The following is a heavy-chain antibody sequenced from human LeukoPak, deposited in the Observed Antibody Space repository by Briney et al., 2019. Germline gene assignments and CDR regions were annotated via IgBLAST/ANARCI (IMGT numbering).Heavy chain of an antibody. D-gene: IGHD4-17*01. CDR3: AKDIGVCTVTTGGSVDY. CDR2: ISWNSGSI. CDR1: GFTFDDYA. Sequence: GGSLRLSCAASGFTFDDYAMHWVRQAPGKGLEWVSGISWNSGSIGYADSVKGRFTISRDNAKNSLYLQMNSLRAEDTAVYYCAKDIGVCTVTTGGSVDYWGQGTLVTVSS. J-gene: IGHJ4*02. V-gene: IGHV3-9*01.